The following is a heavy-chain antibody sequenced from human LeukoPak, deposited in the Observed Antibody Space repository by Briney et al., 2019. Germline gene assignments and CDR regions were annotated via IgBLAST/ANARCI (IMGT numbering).Heavy chain of an antibody. CDR1: GYSISSGYY. J-gene: IGHJ5*02. Sequence: PSETLSLTCTVSGYSISSGYYWGWIRQPPGKGLEWIGTIYHSGSTYYNPSLKSRVTISVDKSKNQFSLKLSSVTAADTAVYYCARVKTPSSWYPFSYSSGWVLSWGQGTLVTVSS. D-gene: IGHD6-19*01. CDR2: IYHSGST. V-gene: IGHV4-38-2*02. CDR3: ARVKTPSSWYPFSYSSGWVLS.